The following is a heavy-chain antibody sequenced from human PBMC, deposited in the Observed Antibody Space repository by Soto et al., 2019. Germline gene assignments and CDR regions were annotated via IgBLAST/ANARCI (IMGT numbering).Heavy chain of an antibody. D-gene: IGHD3-3*01. CDR1: VLTDSGAY. V-gene: IGHV3-53*01. Sequence: VGSLRLSCAPSVLTDSGAYISWVRQSPGKWLEWVSVIYSVDATYYADSVSGRFTISRDNSKNTLFLQMNSLRAEDTAVYYCATDNWIGSCWGQGTLVPVSS. CDR3: ATDNWIGSC. CDR2: IYSVDAT. J-gene: IGHJ4*02.